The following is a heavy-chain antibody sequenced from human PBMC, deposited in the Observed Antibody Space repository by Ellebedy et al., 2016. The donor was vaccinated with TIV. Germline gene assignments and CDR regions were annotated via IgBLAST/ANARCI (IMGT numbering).Heavy chain of an antibody. Sequence: PGGSLRLSCAASGFTFSDYYMTWIRQAPGKGLEWVLYVSGSGTTMYYADSVKGRFTISRDNAKTSLYLQMNSLRAEDTAVYYCARDRRGAKDNGADDAFDIWGQGAMVTVSS. CDR2: VSGSGTTM. D-gene: IGHD4-17*01. CDR3: ARDRRGAKDNGADDAFDI. J-gene: IGHJ3*02. CDR1: GFTFSDYY. V-gene: IGHV3-11*01.